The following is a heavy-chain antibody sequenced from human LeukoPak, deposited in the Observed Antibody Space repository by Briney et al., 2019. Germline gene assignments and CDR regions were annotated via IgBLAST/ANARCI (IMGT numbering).Heavy chain of an antibody. Sequence: SETLCLTCTVSGGSISSYYWSWIRQPPGKGLEWIGYIYYSGSTNYNPSLKSRVTISVDTTKNQFSLKLSSVTAADTAVYYCARAYSGSYSIYCLGQGTLVTVSS. CDR2: IYYSGST. CDR1: GGSISSYY. V-gene: IGHV4-59*01. J-gene: IGHJ4*02. D-gene: IGHD1-26*01. CDR3: ARAYSGSYSIYC.